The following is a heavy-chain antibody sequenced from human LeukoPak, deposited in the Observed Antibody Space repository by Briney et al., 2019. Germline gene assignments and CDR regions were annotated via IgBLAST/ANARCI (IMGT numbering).Heavy chain of an antibody. CDR2: VSGSGAST. J-gene: IGHJ4*02. V-gene: IGHV3-23*01. Sequence: GGSLRLSCAASGFTFSNYAMSWVRQAPGKGLEWVSPVSGSGASTYYADSVKGRFTISRDNYKNTLYLQMNSLRAEDTAVYYCAKGVSFYYDSSGHYYFDYWGQGTLVTVSS. CDR3: AKGVSFYYDSSGHYYFDY. D-gene: IGHD3-22*01. CDR1: GFTFSNYA.